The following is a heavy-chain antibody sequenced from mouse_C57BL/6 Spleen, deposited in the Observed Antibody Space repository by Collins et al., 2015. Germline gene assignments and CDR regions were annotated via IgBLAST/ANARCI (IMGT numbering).Heavy chain of an antibody. CDR1: GYTFTSYW. CDR3: ARGGGYGNFGAY. CDR2: IDPSDSET. J-gene: IGHJ3*01. D-gene: IGHD2-1*01. V-gene: IGHV1-52*01. Sequence: QVQLQQPGAELVRPGSSVKLSCKASGYTFTSYWMHWVKQRPIQGLEWIGNIDPSDSETHYNQKFKDKATLTVDKSSSTAYMQLSSLTSEDSAVYYCARGGGYGNFGAYWGQGTLVTVSA.